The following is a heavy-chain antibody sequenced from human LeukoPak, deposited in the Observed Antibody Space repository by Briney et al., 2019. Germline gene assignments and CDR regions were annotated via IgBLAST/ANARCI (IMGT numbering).Heavy chain of an antibody. CDR1: GGSFSGYY. CDR3: ARVWGYGDYFDY. Sequence: KPSETLSLTCAVYGGSFSGYYWSWIRQPPGKGLEWIGYIYYSGSTNYNPSLKSRVTISVDTSKNQFSLKLSSVTAADTAVYYCARVWGYGDYFDYWGQGTLVTVSS. CDR2: IYYSGST. D-gene: IGHD4-17*01. J-gene: IGHJ4*02. V-gene: IGHV4-59*01.